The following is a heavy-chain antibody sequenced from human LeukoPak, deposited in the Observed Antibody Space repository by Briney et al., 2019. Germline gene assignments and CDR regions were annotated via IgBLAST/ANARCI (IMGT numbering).Heavy chain of an antibody. V-gene: IGHV4-39*01. CDR3: ARRLGSSADGILKYYFDY. CDR2: VFYTGNT. D-gene: IGHD6-13*01. CDR1: GVSIISSNYY. Sequence: AETLSLTCTVSGVSIISSNYYWGWFRQPPGKSLEWIASVFYTGNTRHNPSLKSRVTISVDTSKNEFSLNLSSVTAEDTAVYYCARRLGSSADGILKYYFDYWGQGTLVSVCS. J-gene: IGHJ4*02.